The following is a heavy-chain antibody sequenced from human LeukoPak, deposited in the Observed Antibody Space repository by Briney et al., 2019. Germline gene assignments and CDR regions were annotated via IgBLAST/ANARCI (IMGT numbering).Heavy chain of an antibody. CDR3: ARTLYIAAAPGGFDY. J-gene: IGHJ4*02. CDR1: GYTFTIYY. D-gene: IGHD6-25*01. V-gene: IGHV1-2*02. CDR2: INPKNAGT. Sequence: ASVKVSCKASGYTFTIYYIHWVRQAPGQGLEWMGWINPKNAGTNYAQKFQGRVTMTRDTSTGTAYMELSRLRSDDSAVYYCARTLYIAAAPGGFDYWGQGTLVAVSS.